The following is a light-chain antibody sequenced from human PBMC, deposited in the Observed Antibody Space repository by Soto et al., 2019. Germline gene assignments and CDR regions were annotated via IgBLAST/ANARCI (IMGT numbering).Light chain of an antibody. Sequence: EIGLTQSPATLPLSPGARAALSCGASHSVNNTFFDSYQQIPGQAPRLLIYGASSRASGVPARFSGSGSGTDFTLTISRLEPEDFAVYYCQQYGDSPYTFGQGTKLQIK. CDR3: QQYGDSPYT. CDR1: HSVNNTF. J-gene: IGKJ2*01. CDR2: GAS. V-gene: IGKV3-20*01.